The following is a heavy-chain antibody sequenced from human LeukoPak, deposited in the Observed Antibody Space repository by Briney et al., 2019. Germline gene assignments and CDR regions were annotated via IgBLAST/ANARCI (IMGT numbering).Heavy chain of an antibody. J-gene: IGHJ3*02. CDR3: ARDRSSGWYLGGDAFDI. V-gene: IGHV4-4*07. Sequence: PSETLSLTCTVSVGSISSYYWSWIRKPAGKGLEWIGQIYATGSTNYSPSLKSRVTMSVDTSKNQFSLKMSSVTAADTAVYYCARDRSSGWYLGGDAFDIWGQGTMVTVSS. D-gene: IGHD6-19*01. CDR1: VGSISSYY. CDR2: IYATGST.